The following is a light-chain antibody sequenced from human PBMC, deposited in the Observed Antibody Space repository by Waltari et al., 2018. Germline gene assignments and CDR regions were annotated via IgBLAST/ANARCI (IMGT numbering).Light chain of an antibody. J-gene: IGLJ3*02. CDR2: GKN. CDR1: SSNIGAGYD. Sequence: SVLTQPPSVSGAPGQRVTISCTGSSSNIGAGYDVHWYQQLPGTDPKLLIYGKNNRPSGVPDRVSGSKSGTSASLAITGLQAEDEADYYCQSYDSSLSVVFGGGTKLTVL. V-gene: IGLV1-40*01. CDR3: QSYDSSLSVV.